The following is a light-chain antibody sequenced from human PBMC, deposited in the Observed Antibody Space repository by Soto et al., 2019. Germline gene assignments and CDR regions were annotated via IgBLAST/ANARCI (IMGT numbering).Light chain of an antibody. J-gene: IGLJ1*01. CDR3: KSYAGSNPYV. V-gene: IGLV2-8*01. CDR2: EVV. CDR1: KNDIGVYDF. Sequence: QSGLTQPPSASVSPGQSVTISCTGTKNDIGVYDFVSWYQHHPGKAPRLIIYEVVQRPSGVPDRFSGSKSGNTASLTVSGLQAADEADYFCKSYAGSNPYVFGSGTKVTVL.